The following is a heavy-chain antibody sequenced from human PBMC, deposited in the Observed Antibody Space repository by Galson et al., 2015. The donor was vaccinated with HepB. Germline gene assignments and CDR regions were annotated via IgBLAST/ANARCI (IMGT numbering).Heavy chain of an antibody. CDR1: GFTFTGSG. D-gene: IGHD2-21*01. V-gene: IGHV3-48*02. CDR3: ARADDCFSLLKS. CDR2: ISSSSIKI. J-gene: IGHJ5*02. Sequence: SLRLSCAASGFTFTGSGMNWVRQAPGKGLEWVSYISSSSIKIFYADSVKGRFTISRDNAKNSLSLQMTSLSDEDTAVYYCARADDCFSLLKSWGQGTLVTASS.